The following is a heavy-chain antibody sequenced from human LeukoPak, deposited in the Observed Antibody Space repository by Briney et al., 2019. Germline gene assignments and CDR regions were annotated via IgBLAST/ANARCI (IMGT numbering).Heavy chain of an antibody. CDR2: INHSGST. CDR1: GRSFSGYY. V-gene: IGHV4-34*01. Sequence: PSETLSLTCAVYGRSFSGYYWSWIRQPPGKGLEWIGEINHSGSTNYNPSLKSRVTISVDTSKNQFSLKLSSVTAADTAVYYCAVRWLTFDAFDIWGQGTMVTVSS. CDR3: AVRWLTFDAFDI. J-gene: IGHJ3*02. D-gene: IGHD4-17*01.